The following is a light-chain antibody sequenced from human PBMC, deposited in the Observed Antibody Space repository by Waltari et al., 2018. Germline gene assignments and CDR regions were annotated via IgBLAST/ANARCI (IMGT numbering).Light chain of an antibody. CDR2: EVS. CDR1: SNDVGTYNR. CDR3: CSYAGSSHYL. V-gene: IGLV2-23*02. J-gene: IGLJ1*01. Sequence: QSALTQPASMSGSPGQSIAISCTGTSNDVGTYNRVSWYQHPPGKAPKLMIYEVSERPSGVAERFAGSKSGNTASRTISGLQAEDEADYYCCSYAGSSHYLFGTGTRVTVL.